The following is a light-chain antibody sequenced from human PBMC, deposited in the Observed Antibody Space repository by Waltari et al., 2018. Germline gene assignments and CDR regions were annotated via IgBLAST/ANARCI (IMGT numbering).Light chain of an antibody. CDR1: QSLLDRNGYNL. V-gene: IGKV2-28*01. CDR3: MQALQTPWS. J-gene: IGKJ1*01. Sequence: DIVVTQSPLSLPVTPGEPASISCRSSQSLLDRNGYNLLDWYLQKPGQSPQLLIYFGSNRASWVPDRFSVCGSGRDFSLKISRVEAEDFGVYYCMQALQTPWSFGQGTKVEIK. CDR2: FGS.